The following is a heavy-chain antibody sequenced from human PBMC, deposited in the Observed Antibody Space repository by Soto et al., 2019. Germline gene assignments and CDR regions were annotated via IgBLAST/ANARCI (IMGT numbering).Heavy chain of an antibody. Sequence: QVQLQESGPGLVKPSETLSLTCTVSGGSISSYYWSWIRQPPGKGLEWIGYIYYSGSTNYNPSLKSRVTISVDTSKNQCSLKLGSVTAADTAVYYCARGDCSSTSCYIGDFQHWGQGTLVTVSS. CDR3: ARGDCSSTSCYIGDFQH. CDR1: GGSISSYY. D-gene: IGHD2-2*02. CDR2: IYYSGST. J-gene: IGHJ1*01. V-gene: IGHV4-59*01.